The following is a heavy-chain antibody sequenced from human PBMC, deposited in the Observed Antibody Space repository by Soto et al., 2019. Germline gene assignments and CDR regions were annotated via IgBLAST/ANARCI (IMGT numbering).Heavy chain of an antibody. CDR3: AKADSNYAGRFSYYYMDV. J-gene: IGHJ6*03. Sequence: VQLVQSGTEVKKPGASVKLSCKASGYTFRSYGISWVRQAPGQGPEWMGWISGYNGNTHYPQKFQGKVTMSTDTSTSTAYMELRSLRSDDTAVYYCAKADSNYAGRFSYYYMDVWGNGTLVTVSS. CDR1: GYTFRSYG. CDR2: ISGYNGNT. D-gene: IGHD4-4*01. V-gene: IGHV1-18*01.